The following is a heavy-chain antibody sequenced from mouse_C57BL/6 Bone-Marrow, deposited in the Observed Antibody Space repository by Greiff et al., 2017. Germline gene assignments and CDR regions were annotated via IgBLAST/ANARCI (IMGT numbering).Heavy chain of an antibody. CDR1: GYAFSSYW. Sequence: LQQSGASVKISCKASGYAFSSYWMNWVKQRPGKGLEWIGQIYPGDGDTNYNGKFKGKATLTADKSSSTAYMQLSSLTSEDSAVYFCARGAGSSLDYWGQGTTLTVSS. D-gene: IGHD1-1*01. CDR3: ARGAGSSLDY. CDR2: IYPGDGDT. J-gene: IGHJ2*01. V-gene: IGHV1-80*01.